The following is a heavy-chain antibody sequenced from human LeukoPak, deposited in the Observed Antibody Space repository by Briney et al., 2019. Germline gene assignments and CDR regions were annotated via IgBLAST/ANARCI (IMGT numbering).Heavy chain of an antibody. CDR1: GGSISGYY. Sequence: SETLSLTCTVSGGSISGYYWHWIRQPPGKGLEWIGYISRSGGTNYNPSLKSRVTISRDTYKNQFSLILTSLTAADTAVYFCARAAYSDGWSYVYFDYWGQGTLVTVST. CDR2: ISRSGGT. V-gene: IGHV4-59*01. CDR3: ARAAYSDGWSYVYFDY. D-gene: IGHD6-19*01. J-gene: IGHJ4*02.